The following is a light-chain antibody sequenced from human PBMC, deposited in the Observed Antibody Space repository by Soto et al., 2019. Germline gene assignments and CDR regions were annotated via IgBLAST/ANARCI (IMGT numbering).Light chain of an antibody. CDR2: DAS. J-gene: IGKJ2*01. CDR1: QSISNW. Sequence: DIQMTQSPSTLSASVGDRVTITCRASQSISNWLAWYQQKPGKAPNLLIYDASSLESGVPSRFSGSKSGTEFTLTISSLQPDDFATYYCQQYNSDPVTFGQGTKLEIK. V-gene: IGKV1-5*01. CDR3: QQYNSDPVT.